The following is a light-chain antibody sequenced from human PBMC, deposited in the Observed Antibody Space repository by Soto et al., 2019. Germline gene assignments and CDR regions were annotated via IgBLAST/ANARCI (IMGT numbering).Light chain of an antibody. CDR3: QQYNSYGT. Sequence: DIQMTQSPSTLSATAGDRVTITCRASQSISAWLAWYQQKPGKAPKLLIYDASNLESGVPSRFSGSGSGTDFTLTISSLQPDDFATYYCQQYNSYGTFGQGTKVDIK. J-gene: IGKJ1*01. V-gene: IGKV1-5*01. CDR1: QSISAW. CDR2: DAS.